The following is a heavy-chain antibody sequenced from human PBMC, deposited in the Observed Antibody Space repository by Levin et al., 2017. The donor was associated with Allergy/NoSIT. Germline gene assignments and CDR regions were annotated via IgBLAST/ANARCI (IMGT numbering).Heavy chain of an antibody. J-gene: IGHJ5*02. CDR2: TNLNSGGT. CDR1: GHTFSDYY. Sequence: GESLKISCKASGHTFSDYYMQWVRQAPGQGLEWVGWTNLNSGGTKSAQKFQGRVTLTRDTSISTAYMELSSLRSDDTAVYYCARGSVATIRGDNWFDPWGQGTLVTVSS. CDR3: ARGSVATIRGDNWFDP. V-gene: IGHV1-2*02. D-gene: IGHD5-12*01.